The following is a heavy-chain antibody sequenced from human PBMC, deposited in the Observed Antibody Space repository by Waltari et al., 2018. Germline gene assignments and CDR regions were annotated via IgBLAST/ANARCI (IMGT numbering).Heavy chain of an antibody. D-gene: IGHD3-22*01. CDR1: GFTFSSYW. CDR3: ARLDGLDSSGYPHY. Sequence: EVQLVESGGGLVQPGGSLRLSCAASGFTFSSYWMSWVRQAPGKGLEWVANIKQDGSEKYYVDSVKGRFTISRDNAKNSLYLQMNSLRAEDTAVYYCARLDGLDSSGYPHYWGQGTLVTVSS. CDR2: IKQDGSEK. J-gene: IGHJ4*02. V-gene: IGHV3-7*01.